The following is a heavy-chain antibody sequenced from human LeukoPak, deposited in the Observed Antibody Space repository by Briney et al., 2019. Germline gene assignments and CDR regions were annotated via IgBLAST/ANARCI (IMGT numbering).Heavy chain of an antibody. CDR3: ARAYGSGPGNYYYGMDV. CDR1: GLTISSYS. Sequence: KPWGSLRLSCAASGLTISSYSMNWVRQAPGKGLEWVSSPSSSSSYIYYADSVKGRFTISRDNAKNSLYLQMNSLRAEDTAVYYCARAYGSGPGNYYYGMDVWGQGTTVTVS. V-gene: IGHV3-21*01. CDR2: PSSSSSYI. J-gene: IGHJ6*02. D-gene: IGHD3-10*01.